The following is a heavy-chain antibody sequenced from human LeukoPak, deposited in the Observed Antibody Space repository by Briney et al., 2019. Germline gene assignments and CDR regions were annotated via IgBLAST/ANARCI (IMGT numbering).Heavy chain of an antibody. CDR1: GFTFSSYA. Sequence: PGGSLRLSCAASGFTFSSYAMSWVRQAPGKGLEWIGEINHSGYTNYNPSLKSRVSVSVDTSKNQFSLKLSSVTAADTAVYYCARGQYTGYPTHWGQGTLVTVSS. D-gene: IGHD5-12*01. J-gene: IGHJ4*02. V-gene: IGHV4-34*01. CDR2: INHSGYT. CDR3: ARGQYTGYPTH.